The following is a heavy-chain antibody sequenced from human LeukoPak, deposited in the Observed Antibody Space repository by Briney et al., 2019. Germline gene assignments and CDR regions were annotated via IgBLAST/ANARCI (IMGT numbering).Heavy chain of an antibody. Sequence: GGSLRLSCAASGFTFSSYAMHWVRQAPGKGLEWVAVISYDGSNKYYADSVKGRFTISRDNSKNTLYLQMNSLRAEDTAVYYCARGPLLRFDYYYGMDVWGQGTTVTVSS. J-gene: IGHJ6*02. CDR3: ARGPLLRFDYYYGMDV. V-gene: IGHV3-30*04. CDR2: ISYDGSNK. D-gene: IGHD3-3*01. CDR1: GFTFSSYA.